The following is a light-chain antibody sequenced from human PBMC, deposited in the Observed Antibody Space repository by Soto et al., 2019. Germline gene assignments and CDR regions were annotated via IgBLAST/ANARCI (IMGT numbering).Light chain of an antibody. CDR1: QSISTW. V-gene: IGKV1-5*03. J-gene: IGKJ1*01. Sequence: DIQMTQSPSTLSASVGDRVTITCRASQSISTWLAWYQQEPGKAPKLLIHKASSLQSGVPSRFSGSGSGTDFTLTISRLHPDDFATYYCQEYNSYSPTFGQGDKVDI. CDR3: QEYNSYSPT. CDR2: KAS.